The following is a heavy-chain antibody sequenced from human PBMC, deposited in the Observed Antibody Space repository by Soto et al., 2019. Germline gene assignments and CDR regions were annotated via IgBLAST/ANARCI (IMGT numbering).Heavy chain of an antibody. V-gene: IGHV5-10-1*01. CDR3: ARLYSAASRGDDYYYGLDV. CDR2: IDPSDSYT. D-gene: IGHD6-13*01. CDR1: GYSFTSNW. Sequence: GESLKISCKGSGYSFTSNWINWVRQMPGKGLKWIGRIDPSDSYTNYSPSFQGRVTISTDNSITTAYLQWSSLKASDTAMYFCARLYSAASRGDDYYYGLDVWGQGTTVIVSS. J-gene: IGHJ6*02.